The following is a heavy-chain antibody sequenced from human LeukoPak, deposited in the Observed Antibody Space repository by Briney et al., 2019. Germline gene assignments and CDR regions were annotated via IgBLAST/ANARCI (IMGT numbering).Heavy chain of an antibody. CDR1: GGSVSDYY. CDR2: IYHTGST. D-gene: IGHD3-10*01. Sequence: PSETLSLTCTISGGSVSDYYWSWIRQSPGKGLEWIGYIYHTGSTSYSPSLKSRVTMSVDTSKNQFSLKLNSVTAADTAVYYCAKSNGYGLVDIWGQGTMVTVSS. CDR3: AKSNGYGLVDI. J-gene: IGHJ3*02. V-gene: IGHV4-59*02.